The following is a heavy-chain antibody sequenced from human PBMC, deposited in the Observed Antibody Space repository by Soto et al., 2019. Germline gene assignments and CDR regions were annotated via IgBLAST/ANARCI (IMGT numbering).Heavy chain of an antibody. V-gene: IGHV1-46*03. CDR1: GYTFTSYY. CDR3: ARVFAAAGTTLYYYGPENTLQH. J-gene: IGHJ1*01. D-gene: IGHD6-13*01. Sequence: ASVKVSCKASGYTFTSYYMHWVRQAPGQGLEWMGIINPSGGSTSYAQKFQGRVTMTRDTSTSTVYMELSSLRSEDTAVYYCARVFAAAGTTLYYYGPENTLQHWGQGTLVTVSS. CDR2: INPSGGST.